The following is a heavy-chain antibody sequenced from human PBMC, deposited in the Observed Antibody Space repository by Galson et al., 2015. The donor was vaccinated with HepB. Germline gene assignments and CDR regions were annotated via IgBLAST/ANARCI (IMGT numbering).Heavy chain of an antibody. CDR1: GYTFTSYA. Sequence: SVKVSCKASGYTFTSYAMHWVRQAPGQRLEWMGRINAGNGNTKYSQKFQGRVTITRDTSASTAYMELSSLRSEDTAVYYCARALVIVVAKHYYYYGMDVWGQGTTVTVSS. V-gene: IGHV1-3*01. CDR3: ARALVIVVAKHYYYYGMDV. CDR2: INAGNGNT. D-gene: IGHD3-22*01. J-gene: IGHJ6*02.